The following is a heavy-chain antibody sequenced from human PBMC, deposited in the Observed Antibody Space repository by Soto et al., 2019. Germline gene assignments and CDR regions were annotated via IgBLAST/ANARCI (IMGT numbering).Heavy chain of an antibody. CDR3: ARETGENWTYEAH. V-gene: IGHV4-4*07. CDR2: ITINGNT. CDR1: GAYISDFS. D-gene: IGHD1-7*01. J-gene: IGHJ1*01. Sequence: QVQQQESGPGLVKPSDTLSLTCRVSGAYISDFSWSWIRQPAGKGLEWIGRITINGNTQKNPSFKSRVTVSRDTSRTHVSLNLQSATAADTALYYGARETGENWTYEAHWGPGTLVTVSS.